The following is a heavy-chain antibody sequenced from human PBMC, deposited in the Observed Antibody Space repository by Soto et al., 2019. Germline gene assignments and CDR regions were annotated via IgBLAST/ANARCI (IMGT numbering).Heavy chain of an antibody. CDR2: ISDSGNYI. V-gene: IGHV3-23*01. Sequence: EVQLLESGGGLVQPGGSLRLSCAASGFIFSNYAMSWVRQAPGKGPEWVSSISDSGNYIEYADSVEGRFTISRDNSKNTLYLQMNSVRAEDTARYYCAKDPQTWGSIWFDPWGQGTQVTLSS. J-gene: IGHJ5*02. CDR1: GFIFSNYA. CDR3: AKDPQTWGSIWFDP. D-gene: IGHD7-27*01.